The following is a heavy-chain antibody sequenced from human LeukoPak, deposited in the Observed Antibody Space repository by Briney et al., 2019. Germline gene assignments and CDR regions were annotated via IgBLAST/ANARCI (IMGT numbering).Heavy chain of an antibody. CDR1: GYTFTGYY. CDR3: ARSGSPGIAAAFFDY. D-gene: IGHD6-13*01. V-gene: IGHV1-2*02. Sequence: ASVKVSCKASGYTFTGYYMRWVRQAPGQGLEWMGWINPNSGGTNYAQKFQGRVTMTRDTSISTAYMELSRLRSDDTAVYYCARSGSPGIAAAFFDYWGQGTLVTVSS. J-gene: IGHJ4*02. CDR2: INPNSGGT.